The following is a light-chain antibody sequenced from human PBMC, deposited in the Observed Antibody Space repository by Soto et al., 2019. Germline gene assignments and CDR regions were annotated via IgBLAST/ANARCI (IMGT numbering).Light chain of an antibody. CDR1: QSVSGY. CDR2: DAS. Sequence: EIVLTQSPATLSLSPGNRATLSCRASQSVSGYLAWYQQKPGQAPRLLIYDASNRATGIPARFSGSGSGTEFTLTITSLEPEDVEVYYCQQRSNWPSTFGGGTKVEF. J-gene: IGKJ4*01. V-gene: IGKV3-11*01. CDR3: QQRSNWPST.